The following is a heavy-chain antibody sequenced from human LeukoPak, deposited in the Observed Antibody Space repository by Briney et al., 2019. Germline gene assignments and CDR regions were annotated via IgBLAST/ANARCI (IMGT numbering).Heavy chain of an antibody. CDR2: IYTSGST. CDR1: GGSISSYY. V-gene: IGHV4-4*07. D-gene: IGHD6-13*01. Sequence: SETLSLTCTVSGGSISSYYWSWIRQPAGKGLEWIGRIYTSGSTNYNPSLKSRVTMSVDTSKNQFSLKLSSVTAVDTAVYYCARDIAAAEPSYYYYYYMDVWGKGTTVTISS. J-gene: IGHJ6*03. CDR3: ARDIAAAEPSYYYYYYMDV.